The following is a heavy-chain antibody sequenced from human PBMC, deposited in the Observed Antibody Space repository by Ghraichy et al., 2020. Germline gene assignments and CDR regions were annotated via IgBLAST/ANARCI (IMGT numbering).Heavy chain of an antibody. V-gene: IGHV3-23*01. Sequence: GGSLRLSCAGSGFTFNNYAMTWVRQAPGKGLEWVSAISGSGGTTYYADSVKGRFTISRDNSKNPVYLEMNSLRAEDTAVYYCAKEGGKGNSGSFRRWYFDLWGRGALVTVSS. CDR1: GFTFNNYA. J-gene: IGHJ2*01. CDR2: ISGSGGTT. CDR3: AKEGGKGNSGSFRRWYFDL. D-gene: IGHD1-26*01.